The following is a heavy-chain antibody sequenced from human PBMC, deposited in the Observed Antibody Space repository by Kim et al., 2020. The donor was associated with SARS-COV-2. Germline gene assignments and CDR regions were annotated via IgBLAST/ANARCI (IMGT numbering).Heavy chain of an antibody. D-gene: IGHD3-3*01. J-gene: IGHJ4*02. CDR2: INGSGGST. CDR3: SKQPDY. CDR1: GFTFSSNA. Sequence: GGSLRLSCAASGFTFSSNAMSWVRQAPGKGLEWVSAINGSGGSTYYADAMRGRTTSSSNNTKKPQHLLNNLRSADEAADYCWSKQPDYGIEGT. V-gene: IGHV3-23*01.